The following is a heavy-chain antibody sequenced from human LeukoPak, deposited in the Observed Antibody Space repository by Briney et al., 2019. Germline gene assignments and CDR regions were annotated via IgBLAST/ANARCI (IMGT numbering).Heavy chain of an antibody. D-gene: IGHD3-22*01. CDR1: GFTFSDYY. V-gene: IGHV3-11*04. Sequence: PGGSLRLSCAASGFTFSDYYMSWIRQAPGKGLEWVSYISSSGSTIYYADSVKGRFTISRDNAKNSLYLQMNSLRAEDTAVYYCARDPRHLDLLQRAFDIWGQGTMVTVSS. J-gene: IGHJ3*02. CDR2: ISSSGSTI. CDR3: ARDPRHLDLLQRAFDI.